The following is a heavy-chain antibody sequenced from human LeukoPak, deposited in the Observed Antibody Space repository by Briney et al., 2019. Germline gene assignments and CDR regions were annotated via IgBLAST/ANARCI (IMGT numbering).Heavy chain of an antibody. CDR1: GGSISSSSYY. CDR2: IYYSGST. CDR3: ASGPAYYDFWSGPGAFDI. V-gene: IGHV4-39*01. J-gene: IGHJ3*02. D-gene: IGHD3-3*01. Sequence: SETLSLTCTVSGGSISSSSYYWGWIRQPPGKGLEWIGSIYYSGSTYYNPSLKSRVTISVDTSKNQFSLKLSSVTAADTAVYYCASGPAYYDFWSGPGAFDIWGQGTMVTVSS.